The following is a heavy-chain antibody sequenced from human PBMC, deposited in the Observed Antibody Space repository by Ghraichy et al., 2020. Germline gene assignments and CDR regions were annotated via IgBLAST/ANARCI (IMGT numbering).Heavy chain of an antibody. CDR2: ISSSSSYI. V-gene: IGHV3-21*01. J-gene: IGHJ3*02. D-gene: IGHD3-3*01. Sequence: GGSLRLSCAASGFTFSSYSMNWVRQAPGKGLEWVSSISSSSSYIYYADSVKGRFTISRDNAKNSLYLQMNSLRAEDTAVYYCARDTTRGLDYDFWSGYLADAFDIWGQGTMVTVSS. CDR1: GFTFSSYS. CDR3: ARDTTRGLDYDFWSGYLADAFDI.